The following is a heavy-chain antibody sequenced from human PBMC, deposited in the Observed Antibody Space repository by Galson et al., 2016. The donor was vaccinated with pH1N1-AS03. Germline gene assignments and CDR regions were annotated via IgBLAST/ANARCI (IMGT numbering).Heavy chain of an antibody. Sequence: SETLSLTCTVSSGSISSYSWNWIRQPPGKGLEWIGSIYSIGGTNYNPSLESRITISVETSKNPFSLKLRSVTAADTAVYYCARATAVGPPYFDYWGQGTVATVSS. D-gene: IGHD6-13*01. CDR3: ARATAVGPPYFDY. V-gene: IGHV4-59*01. CDR2: IYSIGGT. CDR1: SGSISSYS. J-gene: IGHJ4*02.